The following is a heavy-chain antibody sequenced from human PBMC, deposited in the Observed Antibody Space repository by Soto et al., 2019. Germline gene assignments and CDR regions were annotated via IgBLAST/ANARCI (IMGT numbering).Heavy chain of an antibody. V-gene: IGHV4-59*13. CDR1: GGSISSYY. D-gene: IGHD3-9*01. J-gene: IGHJ4*02. CDR3: ARAYDILTGYLDY. CDR2: IYYSGST. Sequence: SSETLSLTCTVSGGSISSYYWSWIRQPPGKGLEWIGYIYYSGSTNYNPSLKSRVTISVDTSKNQFSLKLSSVTAADTAVYYCARAYDILTGYLDYWGQGTLVTVSS.